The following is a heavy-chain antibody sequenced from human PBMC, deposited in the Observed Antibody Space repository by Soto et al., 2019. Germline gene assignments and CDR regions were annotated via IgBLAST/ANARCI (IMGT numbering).Heavy chain of an antibody. J-gene: IGHJ4*02. Sequence: EVQLMESGGGLVQPGESLTLTCAASGFTFAEYRMSWVRQAPGKGLEWLAYIKEDGSDKYYVDSVKGRFTISKDNAKNSLVLQMNSLGDEDTAVYYCARDWKDSSSGRGIDHWGQGVLVTVSS. CDR1: GFTFAEYR. CDR2: IKEDGSDK. CDR3: ARDWKDSSSGRGIDH. V-gene: IGHV3-7*01. D-gene: IGHD1-1*01.